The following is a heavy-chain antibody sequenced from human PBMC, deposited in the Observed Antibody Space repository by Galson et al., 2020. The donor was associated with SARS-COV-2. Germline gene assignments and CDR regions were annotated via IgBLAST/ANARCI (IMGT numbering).Heavy chain of an antibody. CDR3: ARSLSSSSGDYYYYMDV. J-gene: IGHJ6*03. CDR2: ISAYNGNT. CDR1: GYTFTSYG. Sequence: ASVKVSCKASGYTFTSYGISWVRQAPGQGLEWMGWISAYNGNTNYAQKLQGRVTMTTDTSTSTAYMELRSLRSDDTAVYYCARSLSSSSGDYYYYMDVWGKGTTVTVSS. D-gene: IGHD6-6*01. V-gene: IGHV1-18*01.